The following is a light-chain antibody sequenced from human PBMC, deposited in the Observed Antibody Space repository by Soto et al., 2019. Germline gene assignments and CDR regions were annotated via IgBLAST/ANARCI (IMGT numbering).Light chain of an antibody. J-gene: IGKJ1*01. CDR1: QSVSSN. V-gene: IGKV3-15*01. CDR2: GAS. Sequence: EVVLTQSPVTLSMSPGERATLSCRASQSVSSNLAWYQQKPGQAPRLXIYGASTRETGIPARFSGSGAGTECTLTISSLQSEDFAVDYCQQYNNWTETFGQGTKVDIK. CDR3: QQYNNWTET.